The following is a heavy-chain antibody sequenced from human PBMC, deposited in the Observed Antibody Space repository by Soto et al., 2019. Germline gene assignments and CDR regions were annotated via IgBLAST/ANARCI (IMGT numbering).Heavy chain of an antibody. J-gene: IGHJ4*02. D-gene: IGHD2-21*02. V-gene: IGHV3-7*03. CDR2: IKPDGSET. CDR3: TSRPSGMTYHAVFDF. CDR1: GLTFSGHW. Sequence: GGSLRLSCAASGLTFSGHWMTWVRQTPGEGLQWVAAIKPDGSETFYVDSVKGRFTISRDNARNSLFLQMASLRAEDTAVYYCTSRPSGMTYHAVFDFWGQGTLVTVSS.